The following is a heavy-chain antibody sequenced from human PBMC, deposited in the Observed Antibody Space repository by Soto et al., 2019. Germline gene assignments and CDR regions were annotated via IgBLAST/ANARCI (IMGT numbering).Heavy chain of an antibody. Sequence: EMQLVESGGGLVQPGGSLKLSCAASGFTFSGSAIYWVRKASGKGLEWVGHIRSKANSYATGYAVSVKGRLTISRDDSKNTAYLQMNRLKTEDTAVYYCPTHGYGSKSDAFDIWGQGTMVTVSS. CDR1: GFTFSGSA. CDR2: IRSKANSYAT. CDR3: PTHGYGSKSDAFDI. J-gene: IGHJ3*02. V-gene: IGHV3-73*02. D-gene: IGHD5-12*01.